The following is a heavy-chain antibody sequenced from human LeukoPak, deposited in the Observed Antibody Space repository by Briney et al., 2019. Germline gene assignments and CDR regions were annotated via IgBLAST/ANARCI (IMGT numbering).Heavy chain of an antibody. CDR2: IWYDGSNK. CDR3: ARDRPLISYYDYVWGSYRSIGYFDY. J-gene: IGHJ4*02. D-gene: IGHD3-16*02. V-gene: IGHV3-33*01. CDR1: GFTFSSYG. Sequence: PGRSLRLSCAASGFTFSSYGMHWVRQAPGKGLEWVAVIWYDGSNKYYADSVKGRFTISRDNSKNTLYLQMNSLRAEDTAVYYCARDRPLISYYDYVWGSYRSIGYFDYWGQGTLVTVSS.